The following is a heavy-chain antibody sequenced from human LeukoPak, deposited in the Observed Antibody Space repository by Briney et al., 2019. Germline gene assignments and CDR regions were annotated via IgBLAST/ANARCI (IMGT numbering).Heavy chain of an antibody. CDR3: ARKYCSTSSCLFDN. J-gene: IGHJ4*02. CDR1: GFTFSDHY. D-gene: IGHD2-2*01. CDR2: ISSSGTTI. Sequence: PGGSLRLSCAASGFTFSDHYMDWVRQAPGKGLQWVSDISSSGTTIYYADSVKGRFTISRDNAKNSLYLQMNSLRAEDTAVYYCARKYCSTSSCLFDNWGQGTLVTVSS. V-gene: IGHV3-11*04.